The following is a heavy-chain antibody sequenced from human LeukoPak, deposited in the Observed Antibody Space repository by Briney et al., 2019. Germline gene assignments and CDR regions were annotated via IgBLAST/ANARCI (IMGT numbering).Heavy chain of an antibody. V-gene: IGHV4-39*01. CDR3: ARLGGYRH. J-gene: IGHJ4*02. Sequence: SETLSLTCTVSGGSISSSSYYWGWIRQPPGKGLEWIGSIYYSGSTYYNPSLKSRVSISVDTSKNQFSLKLSSVTAADTAVYYCARLGGYRHWGQGTLVTVSS. CDR2: IYYSGST. CDR1: GGSISSSSYY. D-gene: IGHD5-12*01.